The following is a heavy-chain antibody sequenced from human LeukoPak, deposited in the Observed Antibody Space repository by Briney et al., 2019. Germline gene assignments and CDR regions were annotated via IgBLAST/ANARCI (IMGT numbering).Heavy chain of an antibody. D-gene: IGHD1-26*01. CDR1: GFTFSSYA. Sequence: GGSLRLSCAASGFTFSSYAMHWVRQAPDKGLEWVAVISYDGSNKYYADSVKGRFTISRDNSKNTLYLQMNSLRAEDTAVYYCARRERSNQFDYWGQGTLVTVSS. CDR3: ARRERSNQFDY. V-gene: IGHV3-30-3*01. J-gene: IGHJ4*02. CDR2: ISYDGSNK.